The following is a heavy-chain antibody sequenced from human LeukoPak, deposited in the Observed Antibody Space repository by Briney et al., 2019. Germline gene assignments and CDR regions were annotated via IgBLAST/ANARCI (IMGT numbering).Heavy chain of an antibody. D-gene: IGHD2-21*02. CDR1: GGSFSGYY. CDR3: ARALVTNNWFDP. J-gene: IGHJ5*02. Sequence: SETLSLTCAVYGGSFSGYYWSWIRQPPGKGLEWIGEINHSGSTNYNPSLKSRVTISVDTSKNQFSLKLSSVTAADTAVYYCARALVTNNWFDPWGQGTLVTVSS. V-gene: IGHV4-34*01. CDR2: INHSGST.